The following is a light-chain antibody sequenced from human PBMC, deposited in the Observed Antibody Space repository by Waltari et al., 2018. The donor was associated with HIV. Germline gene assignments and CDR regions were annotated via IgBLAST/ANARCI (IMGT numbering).Light chain of an antibody. CDR1: QGIAHA. V-gene: IGKV1-13*02. Sequence: AIQLTQSPSSLSASVGDRVTLTCRASQGIAHALAWYQQKPGKPPKVLIFGASNLEGGVSSRFSGSGSGTEFTLTINSLQPEDFATYFCQQFNSYPNTFGGGTKVEIK. CDR2: GAS. J-gene: IGKJ4*01. CDR3: QQFNSYPNT.